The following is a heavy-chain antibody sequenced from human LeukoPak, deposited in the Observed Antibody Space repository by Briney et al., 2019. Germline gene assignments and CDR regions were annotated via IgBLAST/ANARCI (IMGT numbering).Heavy chain of an antibody. Sequence: SETLSLTCTVSGGSISSYYWSWIRQPPGKGLEWIGYIYYSGSTNYNPSLKSRVTISVDTSKNQFSLKLSSVTAADTAVYYCARFSAAAASPLFDYWGQGTLVTVSS. CDR3: ARFSAAAASPLFDY. CDR1: GGSISSYY. J-gene: IGHJ4*02. V-gene: IGHV4-59*08. D-gene: IGHD6-13*01. CDR2: IYYSGST.